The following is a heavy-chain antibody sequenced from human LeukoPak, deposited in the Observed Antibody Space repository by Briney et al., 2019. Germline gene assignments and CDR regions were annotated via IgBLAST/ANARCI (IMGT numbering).Heavy chain of an antibody. Sequence: GGSLRLSCAASGFTFSSYWMSWVRQAPGKGLEWVANIKQDGSEKYYVDSVKGRFTISRDNAKNSLYLQMNSLRAEDTAVYYCARERGPHCSSTSCYIEGGGDYWGQGTLVPVSS. CDR1: GFTFSSYW. D-gene: IGHD2-2*02. J-gene: IGHJ4*02. CDR2: IKQDGSEK. V-gene: IGHV3-7*01. CDR3: ARERGPHCSSTSCYIEGGGDY.